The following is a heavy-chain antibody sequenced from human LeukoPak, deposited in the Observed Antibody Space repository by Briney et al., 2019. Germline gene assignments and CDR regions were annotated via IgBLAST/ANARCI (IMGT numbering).Heavy chain of an antibody. CDR1: GYTFTSYG. CDR2: ISAYNGNT. Sequence: ASVKVSCKASGYTFTSYGISWVRQAPGQGLEGMGGISAYNGNTNYAQKLQGRVTMTTDTSTSTAYMELRSLRSDDTAVYYCARGGLAAAGKGGFDPWGQGTLVTVSS. D-gene: IGHD6-13*01. V-gene: IGHV1-18*01. CDR3: ARGGLAAAGKGGFDP. J-gene: IGHJ5*02.